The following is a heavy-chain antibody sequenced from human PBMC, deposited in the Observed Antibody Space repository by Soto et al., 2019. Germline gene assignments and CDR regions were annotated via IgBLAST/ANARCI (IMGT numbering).Heavy chain of an antibody. D-gene: IGHD5-18*01. CDR1: GYTFTSYG. Sequence: ASVKASCKAPGYTFTSYGSSWLRQAPGQRLEWMGWINAYNGNTKYAQKLQGRVTMTTDTSTSTAYMELRSLRSDDTAVYYCARDQAMAQLDYWGKGTLVTVSS. J-gene: IGHJ4*02. CDR3: ARDQAMAQLDY. CDR2: INAYNGNT. V-gene: IGHV1-18*01.